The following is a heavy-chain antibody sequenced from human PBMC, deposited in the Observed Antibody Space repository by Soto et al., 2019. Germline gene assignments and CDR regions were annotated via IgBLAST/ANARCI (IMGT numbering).Heavy chain of an antibody. CDR3: ARTGYSSGWYKAAFDI. V-gene: IGHV4-34*01. D-gene: IGHD6-19*01. CDR1: GGSFSGYY. Sequence: QVQLQQWGAGLLKPSETLSLTCAVYGGSFSGYYWSWIRQPPGKGLEWIGEINHSGRTNYNPSLKSRVTISVDTSKNQFSLKLSSVTAADTAAYYCARTGYSSGWYKAAFDIWGQGTMVTVSS. CDR2: INHSGRT. J-gene: IGHJ3*02.